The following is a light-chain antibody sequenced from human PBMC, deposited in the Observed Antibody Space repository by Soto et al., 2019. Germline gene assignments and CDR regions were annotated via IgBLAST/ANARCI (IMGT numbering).Light chain of an antibody. CDR1: SSDVGGYNF. CDR2: DVS. CDR3: SSYTSDSTL. Sequence: QSALTQPASVSGSPGQSITISCTGTSSDVGGYNFVSWYQQHPAKAPKLIIYDVSNRPSGVPIRFSASKSGSTASLTIPGLQAEDEADYYCSSYTSDSTLFRGGTKVTVL. J-gene: IGLJ2*01. V-gene: IGLV2-14*03.